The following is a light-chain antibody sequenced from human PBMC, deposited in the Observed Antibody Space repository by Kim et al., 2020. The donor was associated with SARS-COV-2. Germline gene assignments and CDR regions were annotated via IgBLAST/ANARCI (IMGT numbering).Light chain of an antibody. CDR1: QSVSSY. V-gene: IGKV3-11*01. Sequence: EIVLTQSPATLSLSPGETATLSCSARQSVSSYLAWYQQKPSQPPRLLIYDASNRATGIPVRFSGSGSGTDFTLTISSLEPEDFAVYYCQQRSKWPPVTFGGGTKLEI. J-gene: IGKJ4*01. CDR3: QQRSKWPPVT. CDR2: DAS.